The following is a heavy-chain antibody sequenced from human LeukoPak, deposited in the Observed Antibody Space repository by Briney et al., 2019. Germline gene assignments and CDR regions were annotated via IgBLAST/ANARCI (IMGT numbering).Heavy chain of an antibody. CDR1: GGTFSSYA. V-gene: IGHV1-69*13. CDR2: IIPIFGAA. CDR3: ATGKRNIAAAAWGYMDV. J-gene: IGHJ6*03. Sequence: SVKVSCKASGGTFSSYAISWVRQAPGQGLEWMGGIIPIFGAANYAQKFQGRVTITADESTSTAYMELSSLRSEDTAVYYCATGKRNIAAAAWGYMDVWGKGTTVTVSS. D-gene: IGHD6-13*01.